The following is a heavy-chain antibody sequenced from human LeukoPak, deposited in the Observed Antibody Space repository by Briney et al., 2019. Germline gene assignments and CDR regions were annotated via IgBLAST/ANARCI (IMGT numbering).Heavy chain of an antibody. Sequence: GASVTVSCTASGYTFTGYYMHWVRQAPGQGLEWMGWINPNSGGTNYAQKFQGRVTMTRDTSSSTAYMELSRLRSDDTAVYYCARMPWERLSYWGQGTLVTVSS. D-gene: IGHD1-1*01. CDR2: INPNSGGT. J-gene: IGHJ4*02. V-gene: IGHV1-2*02. CDR1: GYTFTGYY. CDR3: ARMPWERLSY.